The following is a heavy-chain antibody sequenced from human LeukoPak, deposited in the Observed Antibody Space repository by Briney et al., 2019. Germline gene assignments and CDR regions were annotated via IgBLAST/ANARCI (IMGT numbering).Heavy chain of an antibody. Sequence: ASVKVSCKASGYTFTSYGISWVRQAPGQGLEWMGWISAYNGNTNYAQKLQGRVTMTTDTTTSTAYMELRSLRSDDTAVYYCARCYDFWSGYFGYYYMDVWGKGTTVTVSS. CDR1: GYTFTSYG. J-gene: IGHJ6*03. CDR3: ARCYDFWSGYFGYYYMDV. D-gene: IGHD3-3*01. CDR2: ISAYNGNT. V-gene: IGHV1-18*01.